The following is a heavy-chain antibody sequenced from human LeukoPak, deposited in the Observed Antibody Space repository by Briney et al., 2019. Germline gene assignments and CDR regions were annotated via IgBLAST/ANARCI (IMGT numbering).Heavy chain of an antibody. Sequence: SGPALVKPTQTLTLTCTFSGFSLSTGGMCVSWIRQPPGKALEWLARIDWDDDKYYSTSLKTRLTISKDTSKNQVVLTMTNMDPVDTATYYCARIRDPAYSSSWYDDYWGQGTLVTVSS. D-gene: IGHD6-13*01. CDR3: ARIRDPAYSSSWYDDY. CDR1: GFSLSTGGMC. CDR2: IDWDDDK. V-gene: IGHV2-70*11. J-gene: IGHJ4*02.